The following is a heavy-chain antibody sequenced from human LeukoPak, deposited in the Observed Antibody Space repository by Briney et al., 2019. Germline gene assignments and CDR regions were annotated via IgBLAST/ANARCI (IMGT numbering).Heavy chain of an antibody. Sequence: GRSLRLSCAASGFTFSSYAMHWVRQAPGKGLEWVAVISYDGSNKYYADSVKGRFTISRDNSKNTLYLQMNSLRAEDTAVYHCARDTQDYWGQGTLVTVSS. CDR3: ARDTQDY. J-gene: IGHJ4*02. D-gene: IGHD2-15*01. CDR1: GFTFSSYA. V-gene: IGHV3-30*04. CDR2: ISYDGSNK.